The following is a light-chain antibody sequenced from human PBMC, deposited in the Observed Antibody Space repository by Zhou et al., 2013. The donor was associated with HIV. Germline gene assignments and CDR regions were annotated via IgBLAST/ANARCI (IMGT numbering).Light chain of an antibody. V-gene: IGKV3-15*01. CDR1: QSVSSY. J-gene: IGKJ1*01. CDR3: QQYNDWPRGT. Sequence: EIVLTQSPATLSLSPGERATLSCRASQSVSSYLAWYQQKLGQAPGLLIYGASTRATPIPARFSGSGSGTEFTLTISSLQSEDFAVYYCQQYNDWPRGTFGQGTKVEIK. CDR2: GAS.